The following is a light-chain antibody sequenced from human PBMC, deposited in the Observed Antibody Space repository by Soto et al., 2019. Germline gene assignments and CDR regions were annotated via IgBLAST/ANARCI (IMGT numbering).Light chain of an antibody. CDR1: SSDVDGFNS. CDR2: DVT. Sequence: QSALTQPRSVSGSPGQSVTISCSGTSSDVDGFNSVSWYQQHPDKAPKLMIYDVTKRPSGVPDRFSGSKSGNTASLTISGLQAEDEADYYCCSYAGSYTYVFGAGTKLTVL. V-gene: IGLV2-11*01. CDR3: CSYAGSYTYV. J-gene: IGLJ1*01.